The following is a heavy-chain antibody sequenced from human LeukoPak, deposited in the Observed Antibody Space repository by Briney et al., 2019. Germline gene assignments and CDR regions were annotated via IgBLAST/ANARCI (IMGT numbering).Heavy chain of an antibody. Sequence: GGSLRLSCAASGFTFSRFSMNWVRQAPGKGLEWVSSISISSTYIYYADSVKGRFTISRDNAKNSLYLQMNSLRAEDTAVYYCARVLAQVTVTTEVDSWGQGTLVTVSS. J-gene: IGHJ4*02. V-gene: IGHV3-21*01. CDR3: ARVLAQVTVTTEVDS. CDR2: ISISSTYI. D-gene: IGHD4-17*01. CDR1: GFTFSRFS.